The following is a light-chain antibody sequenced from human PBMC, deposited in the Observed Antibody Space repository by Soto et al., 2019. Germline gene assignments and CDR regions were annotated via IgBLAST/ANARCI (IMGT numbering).Light chain of an antibody. CDR1: SSDVGGS. CDR2: GVN. Sequence: QSALTQPASVSGSPGQSITISCTGASSDVGGSVSWCQQHPGKAPKLVIFGVNHRPSGVSNRFSGSRSGNTSSLTISGLQAEDEADYYCTSYTNNTTWVFGGGTKLTVL. V-gene: IGLV2-14*01. CDR3: TSYTNNTTWV. J-gene: IGLJ3*02.